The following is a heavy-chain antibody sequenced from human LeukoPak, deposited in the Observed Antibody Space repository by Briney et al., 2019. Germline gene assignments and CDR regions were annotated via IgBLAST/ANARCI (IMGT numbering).Heavy chain of an antibody. J-gene: IGHJ5*02. CDR2: FRGDGGST. D-gene: IGHD3-10*01. CDR3: AKDGYGSGGRWFDP. CDR1: GFTFSSYS. V-gene: IGHV3-23*01. Sequence: GGSLRLSCAASGFTFSSYSMSWLRQAPGKGLEWVSSFRGDGGSTYYAESVKGRFTISRDNSKNTVYLQMNNLRVEDTAIYYCAKDGYGSGGRWFDPWGQGTLVTVSS.